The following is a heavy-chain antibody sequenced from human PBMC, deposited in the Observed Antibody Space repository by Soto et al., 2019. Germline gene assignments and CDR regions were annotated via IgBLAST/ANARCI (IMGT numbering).Heavy chain of an antibody. Sequence: PGGSLRLSCAASGFTFSSYEMNWVRQAPGKGLEWVSYISSSGSTIYYADSVKGRFTISRDNAKNSLYLQMNSLRAEDTAVYYCARDEEYSSSSYFDYWGQGTLVTVSS. D-gene: IGHD6-6*01. CDR3: ARDEEYSSSSYFDY. CDR1: GFTFSSYE. J-gene: IGHJ4*02. CDR2: ISSSGSTI. V-gene: IGHV3-48*03.